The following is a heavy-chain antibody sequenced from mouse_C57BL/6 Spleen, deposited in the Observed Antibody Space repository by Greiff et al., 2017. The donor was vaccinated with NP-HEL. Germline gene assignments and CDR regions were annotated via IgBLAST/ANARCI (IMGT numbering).Heavy chain of an antibody. CDR2: ISYDGSN. J-gene: IGHJ1*03. CDR1: GYSITSGYY. V-gene: IGHV3-6*01. Sequence: EVQLVESGPGLVKPSQSLSLTCSVTGYSITSGYYWNWIRQFPGNKLEWMGYISYDGSNNYNPSLKNRISITRDTSKNQFFLKLNSVTTEDTATYYCASNGHYYGSSSYWYFDVWGTGTTVTVSS. D-gene: IGHD1-1*01. CDR3: ASNGHYYGSSSYWYFDV.